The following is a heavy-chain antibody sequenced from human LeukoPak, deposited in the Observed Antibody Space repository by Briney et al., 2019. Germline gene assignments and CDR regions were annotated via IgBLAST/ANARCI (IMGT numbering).Heavy chain of an antibody. V-gene: IGHV4-61*01. D-gene: IGHD5-24*01. CDR2: IYYSGST. J-gene: IGHJ4*02. Sequence: SETLSLTCTVSGGSVSSGSYYWSWIRQPPGKGLEWIGYIYYSGSTNYNPSLKSRVTISVDTSKNQFSLKLSSVTAADTAVYYCARAARGRDGYVRYFDYWGQGTLVTVSS. CDR1: GGSVSSGSYY. CDR3: ARAARGRDGYVRYFDY.